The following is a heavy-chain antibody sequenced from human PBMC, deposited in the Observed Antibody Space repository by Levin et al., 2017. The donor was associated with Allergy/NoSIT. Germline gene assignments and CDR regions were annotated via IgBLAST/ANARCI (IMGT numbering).Heavy chain of an antibody. CDR3: ARHKPRYYDSSGYYGGNWYFDL. V-gene: IGHV4-59*08. CDR2: IYYSGST. D-gene: IGHD3-22*01. Sequence: SQTLSLTCTVSGGSISSYYWSWIRQPPGKGLEWIGYIYYSGSTNYNPSLKSRVTISVDTSKNQFSLKLSSVTAADTAVYYCARHKPRYYDSSGYYGGNWYFDLWGRGTLVTVSS. J-gene: IGHJ2*01. CDR1: GGSISSYY.